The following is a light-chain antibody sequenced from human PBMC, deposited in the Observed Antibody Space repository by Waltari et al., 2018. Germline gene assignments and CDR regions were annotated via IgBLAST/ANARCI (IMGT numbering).Light chain of an antibody. V-gene: IGKV1-5*03. J-gene: IGKJ1*01. CDR1: QTIGTY. Sequence: DIQMPQSPSTLSASVGDRVTVTCRASQTIGTYLAWFQRKPGKAPKFLIYEASTLENGVPSRFSGSGSGTEFTLTISSLEPDDFATYYCQQYNSYWWTFGLGTKVEV. CDR2: EAS. CDR3: QQYNSYWWT.